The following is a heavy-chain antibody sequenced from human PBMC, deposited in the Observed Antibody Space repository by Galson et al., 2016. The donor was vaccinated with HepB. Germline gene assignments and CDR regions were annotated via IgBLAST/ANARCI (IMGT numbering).Heavy chain of an antibody. D-gene: IGHD3-9*01. V-gene: IGHV3-23*01. CDR2: ISGSGGST. J-gene: IGHJ3*02. Sequence: SLRLSCAASGFTFSSYAMSWVRQAPGKGLEWVSAISGSGGSTYYADSVRGRFTIPRDNSKNTLYLQMNSLRAEDTAVYYCAKDYLVLRYFDWLISKGAFDIWGQGTMVTVSS. CDR1: GFTFSSYA. CDR3: AKDYLVLRYFDWLISKGAFDI.